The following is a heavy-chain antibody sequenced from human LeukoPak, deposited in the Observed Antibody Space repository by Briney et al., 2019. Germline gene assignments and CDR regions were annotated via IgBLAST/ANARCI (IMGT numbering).Heavy chain of an antibody. D-gene: IGHD3-3*01. J-gene: IGHJ4*02. Sequence: ASVKVSCKASGYTFTGSYMHWVRQAPGQGLEWMGWINPNSGGTNYAQKFQGRVTMTRDTSISTAYMELSRLRSDDTAVYYCARDYDFWSGYYIDYWGQGTLVTVSS. CDR2: INPNSGGT. CDR1: GYTFTGSY. V-gene: IGHV1-2*02. CDR3: ARDYDFWSGYYIDY.